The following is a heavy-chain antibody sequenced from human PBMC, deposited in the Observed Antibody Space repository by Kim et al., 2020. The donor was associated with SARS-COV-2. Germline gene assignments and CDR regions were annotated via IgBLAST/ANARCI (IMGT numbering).Heavy chain of an antibody. D-gene: IGHD3-16*01. V-gene: IGHV3-66*01. Sequence: GGSLRLSCAASGFTVSRNYMSWVRQAPGKGLEWVSVIYSGGSTYYADTVKGRFTISRDNSKNTLYLQMNSLRGEDTAVYYCARDLYAYGMDVWAQGTTVTVSS. CDR1: GFTVSRNY. CDR2: IYSGGST. J-gene: IGHJ6*02. CDR3: ARDLYAYGMDV.